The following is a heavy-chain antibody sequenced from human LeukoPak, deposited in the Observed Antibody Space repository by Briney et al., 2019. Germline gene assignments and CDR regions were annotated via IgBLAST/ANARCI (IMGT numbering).Heavy chain of an antibody. J-gene: IGHJ4*02. CDR2: INPKSGGT. CDR1: GYTFTDYY. Sequence: ASVKVSCKTSGYTFTDYYIHWVRQAPGQGLEWMGWINPKSGGTHFAQKFQGRVIMTRDTSVDTAYMELNSLRSDDTAVYYCASADLGYCSITNCLSFDYWGQGTLVTVSS. D-gene: IGHD2-2*01. V-gene: IGHV1-2*02. CDR3: ASADLGYCSITNCLSFDY.